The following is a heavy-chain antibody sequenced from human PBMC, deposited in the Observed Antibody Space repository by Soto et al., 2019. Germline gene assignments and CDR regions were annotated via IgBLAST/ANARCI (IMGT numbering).Heavy chain of an antibody. CDR2: INHSGST. Sequence: PSETLSLTCAVYGGSFSGYYWSWIRQPPGKGLEWIGEINHSGSTNYNPSLKSRVTISVDTSKNQFSLKLSSVTVADTAVYYCARGAAPKYYYDSSGYYYGHWGQGTLVTVPS. CDR1: GGSFSGYY. CDR3: ARGAAPKYYYDSSGYYYGH. V-gene: IGHV4-34*01. D-gene: IGHD3-22*01. J-gene: IGHJ4*02.